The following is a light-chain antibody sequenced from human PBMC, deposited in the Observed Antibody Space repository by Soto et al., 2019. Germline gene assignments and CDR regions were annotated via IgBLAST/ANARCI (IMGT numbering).Light chain of an antibody. V-gene: IGKV3-11*01. J-gene: IGKJ5*01. CDR1: QSVANY. CDR2: DAS. Sequence: EIVLTQSPATLSLSPGERATLSCRASQSVANYLAWYQQRPGQAPRLLIYDASNRATGIPARFRGSGSGTDFTLTISSLEPEDFAVYYCQQRSNWPSISFGQGTRLEIK. CDR3: QQRSNWPSIS.